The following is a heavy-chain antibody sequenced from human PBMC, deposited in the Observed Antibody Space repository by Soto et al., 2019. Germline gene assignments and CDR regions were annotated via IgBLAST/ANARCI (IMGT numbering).Heavy chain of an antibody. J-gene: IGHJ6*02. CDR1: GGTFSSYA. CDR3: ARGTNIAAAGTIYYGMDV. V-gene: IGHV1-69*01. D-gene: IGHD6-13*01. CDR2: ILPIFGTA. Sequence: QVQLVQSGAEVKKPGSSVKVSCKASGGTFSSYAISWVRQAPGQGLEWMGGILPIFGTANYAQKFQGRVTITADESTSTAYMELSSLRSEDTAVDYCARGTNIAAAGTIYYGMDVWGQGTTVTVSS.